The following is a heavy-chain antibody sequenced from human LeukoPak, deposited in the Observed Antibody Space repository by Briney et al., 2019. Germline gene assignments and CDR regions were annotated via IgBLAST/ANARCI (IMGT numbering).Heavy chain of an antibody. D-gene: IGHD3-10*01. Sequence: ASVKVSCKASGYTFTGYYMHWVRQAPGQGLEWMGWINPNSGGTNYAQKFQGRVTMTRNTSISTAYMELSSLRSEDTAVYYCARARYGSGSLNDYWGQGTLVTVSS. J-gene: IGHJ4*02. V-gene: IGHV1-2*02. CDR2: INPNSGGT. CDR3: ARARYGSGSLNDY. CDR1: GYTFTGYY.